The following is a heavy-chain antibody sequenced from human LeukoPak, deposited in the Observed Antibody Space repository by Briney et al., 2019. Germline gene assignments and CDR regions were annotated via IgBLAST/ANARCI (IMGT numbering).Heavy chain of an antibody. Sequence: GGSLRLSCAASGFTFSSYWMSWVRQAPGKGLEWVANIKQDGSEKYYVDSVKGRFTIPRDNAKNSLYLQMDSLRAEDTAVYYCARAADIVLMVYDYWGQGTLVTVSS. CDR1: GFTFSSYW. J-gene: IGHJ4*02. CDR3: ARAADIVLMVYDY. D-gene: IGHD2-8*01. CDR2: IKQDGSEK. V-gene: IGHV3-7*05.